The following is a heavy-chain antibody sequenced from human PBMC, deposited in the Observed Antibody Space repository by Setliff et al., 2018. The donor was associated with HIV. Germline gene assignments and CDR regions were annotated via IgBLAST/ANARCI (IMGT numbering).Heavy chain of an antibody. CDR1: GLSFTTYW. CDR3: ARHDVVRGAIDN. J-gene: IGHJ4*02. CDR2: INQDGSES. Sequence: GGSLRLSCEASGLSFTTYWMSWVRQTPGKGLEWVANINQDGSESYSVASVGGRFTISRDNDKSSLSLQMKGLRAEDTAVYYCARHDVVRGAIDNWGQGTLVTVSS. D-gene: IGHD3-10*01. V-gene: IGHV3-7*03.